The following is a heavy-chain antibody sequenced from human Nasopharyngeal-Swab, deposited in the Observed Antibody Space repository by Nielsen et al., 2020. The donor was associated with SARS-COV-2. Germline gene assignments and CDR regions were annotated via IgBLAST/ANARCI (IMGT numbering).Heavy chain of an antibody. Sequence: GGSLRLSCAASGFTFSSYAMSWVRQAPGKGLEWVSAISGSGGSTYYADSVKGRFTISRDSANNSLYLQMNSLRAEDTAVYYCARELGGYRGYGFGYEFAYWGQGTLVTVSS. CDR1: GFTFSSYA. CDR2: ISGSGGST. CDR3: ARELGGYRGYGFGYEFAY. V-gene: IGHV3-23*01. J-gene: IGHJ4*02. D-gene: IGHD5-12*01.